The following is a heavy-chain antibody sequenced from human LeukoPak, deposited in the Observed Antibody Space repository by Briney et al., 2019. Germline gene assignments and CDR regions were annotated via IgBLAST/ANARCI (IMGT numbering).Heavy chain of an antibody. Sequence: KTSETLPLTCTVSGGSISSGSYYWSWIRQPAGKGLEWIGRIYTSGSTNYNPSLKSRVTISVDTSKNQFSLKLSSVTAADTAVYYCARGLWSGYPHFDYWGQGTLVTVSS. D-gene: IGHD3-3*01. CDR1: GGSISSGSYY. CDR2: IYTSGST. V-gene: IGHV4-61*02. J-gene: IGHJ4*02. CDR3: ARGLWSGYPHFDY.